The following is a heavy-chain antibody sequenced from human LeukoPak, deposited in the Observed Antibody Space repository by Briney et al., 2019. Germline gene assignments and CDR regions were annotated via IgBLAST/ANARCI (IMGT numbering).Heavy chain of an antibody. CDR3: ARDVAREFDY. J-gene: IGHJ4*02. CDR2: INPSDGST. Sequence: ASVKVSCKASGYTFTSYYMHWVRQAPGQGLEWMGVINPSDGSTNYAQKYQDRVTMTRDTSTRTVYMQLSSLRSDDTAVYYCARDVAREFDYWGQGTLVTVSS. CDR1: GYTFTSYY. V-gene: IGHV1-46*01.